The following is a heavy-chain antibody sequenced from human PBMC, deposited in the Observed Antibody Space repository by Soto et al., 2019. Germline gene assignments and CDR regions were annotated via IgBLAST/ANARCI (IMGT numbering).Heavy chain of an antibody. CDR1: GFTFSSYG. J-gene: IGHJ6*02. CDR3: ARDPFNYYDSSGYYSSYYYYGMDV. Sequence: QVQLVESGGGVVQPGRSLRLSCAASGFTFSSYGMHWVRQAPGKGLEWVAVIWYDGSNKYYADSVKGRFTISRDNSKNTRYLQMNSLRAEDTAVYYCARDPFNYYDSSGYYSSYYYYGMDVWGQGTTVTVSS. CDR2: IWYDGSNK. V-gene: IGHV3-33*01. D-gene: IGHD3-22*01.